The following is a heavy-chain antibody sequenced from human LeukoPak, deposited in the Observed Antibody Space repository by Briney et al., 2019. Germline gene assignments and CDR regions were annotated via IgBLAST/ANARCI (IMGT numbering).Heavy chain of an antibody. J-gene: IGHJ4*02. V-gene: IGHV6-1*01. CDR3: ASGAADMGDY. D-gene: IGHD2-15*01. CDR1: GDSVSSNSGA. Sequence: SQTLSLTCAISGDSVSSNSGAWNWIRQSPSRGLEWLGRTYYRSKWYNDYAVSVKSRITINPDTSKNHFSLQLNSVTPEDTAVYYCASGAADMGDYWGQGTLVTVSS. CDR2: TYYRSKWYN.